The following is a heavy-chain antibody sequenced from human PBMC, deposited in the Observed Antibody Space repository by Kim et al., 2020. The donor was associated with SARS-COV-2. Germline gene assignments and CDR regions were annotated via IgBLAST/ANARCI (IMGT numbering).Heavy chain of an antibody. D-gene: IGHD3-22*01. V-gene: IGHV3-23*01. CDR3: AKATSSKITMIVVVPGY. CDR1: GFTFSSYA. CDR2: ISGSGGST. J-gene: IGHJ4*02. Sequence: GESLKISCAASGFTFSSYAMSWVRQAPGKGLEWVSAISGSGGSTYYADSVKGRFTISRDNSKNTLYLQMNSLRAEDTAVYYCAKATSSKITMIVVVPGYWGQGTLVTVSS.